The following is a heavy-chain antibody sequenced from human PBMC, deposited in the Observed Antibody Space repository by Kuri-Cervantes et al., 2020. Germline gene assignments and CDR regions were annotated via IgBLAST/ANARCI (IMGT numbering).Heavy chain of an antibody. V-gene: IGHV4-39*07. Sequence: SETLSLTCTVSGGSISSSSYYWGWVRQPPGKGLEWIGSIYYSGSTYYNPSLKSRVTISVDTSKNQFSLKLSSVTAADTAVYYCARSHHDFWRFDPWGQGTLVTVSS. J-gene: IGHJ5*02. CDR1: GGSISSSSYY. CDR3: ARSHHDFWRFDP. CDR2: IYYSGST. D-gene: IGHD3-3*01.